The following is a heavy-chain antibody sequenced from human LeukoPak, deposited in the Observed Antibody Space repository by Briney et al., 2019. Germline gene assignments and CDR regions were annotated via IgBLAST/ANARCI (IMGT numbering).Heavy chain of an antibody. Sequence: PSETLSLTCAVYGGSFSSYYWSWIRQPPGKGLEWIGYIYYSGSTNYNPSLKSRVTISVDTSKNQFSLKLSSVTAADTAVYYCARLPHYYDYVWGSYWPPVGWFDPWGQGTLVTVSS. CDR2: IYYSGST. CDR1: GGSFSSYY. V-gene: IGHV4-59*08. D-gene: IGHD3-16*01. CDR3: ARLPHYYDYVWGSYWPPVGWFDP. J-gene: IGHJ5*02.